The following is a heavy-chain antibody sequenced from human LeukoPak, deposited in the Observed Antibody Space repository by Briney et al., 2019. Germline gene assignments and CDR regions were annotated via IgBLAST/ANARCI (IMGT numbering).Heavy chain of an antibody. CDR1: GGTFSSYA. CDR2: INPNSGGT. D-gene: IGHD6-19*01. V-gene: IGHV1-2*06. J-gene: IGHJ3*02. CDR3: ARDLGAVAGRRADAFDI. Sequence: GSSVKVSCKASGGTFSSYAISWVRQAPGQGLEWMGRINPNSGGTNYAQKFQGRVTMTRDTSISTAYMELSRLRSDDTAVYYCARDLGAVAGRRADAFDIWGQGTMVTVSS.